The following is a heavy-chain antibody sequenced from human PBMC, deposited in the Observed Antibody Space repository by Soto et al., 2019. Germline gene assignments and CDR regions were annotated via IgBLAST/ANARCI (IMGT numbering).Heavy chain of an antibody. CDR2: LYPGEYET. Sequence: PGASLKISCQCSGYTFSNFWMAWVRQLRGKGLEWKGVLYPGEYETRYSPSFHGKFTISADMSIGTAYLQWSSLEASDSAFYFCARSPRRSPYFDYWGQGALVTVSS. J-gene: IGHJ4*02. V-gene: IGHV5-51*01. CDR3: ARSPRRSPYFDY. CDR1: GYTFSNFW.